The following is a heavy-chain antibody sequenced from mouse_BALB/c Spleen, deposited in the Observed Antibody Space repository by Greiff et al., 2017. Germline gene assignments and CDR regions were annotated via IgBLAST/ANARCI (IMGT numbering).Heavy chain of an antibody. J-gene: IGHJ2*01. CDR3: ARSLTPVVAPYFDY. D-gene: IGHD1-1*01. CDR2: ISSGSSTI. V-gene: IGHV5-17*02. Sequence: EVKLMESGGGLVQPGGSRKLSCAASGFTFSSFGMHWVRQAPEKGLEWVAYISSGSSTIYYADTVKGRFTISRDNPKNTLFLQMTSLRSEDTAMYYCARSLTPVVAPYFDYWGQGTTRTVSS. CDR1: GFTFSSFG.